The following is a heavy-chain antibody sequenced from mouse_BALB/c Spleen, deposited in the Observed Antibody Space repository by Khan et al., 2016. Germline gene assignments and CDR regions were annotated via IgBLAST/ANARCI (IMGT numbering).Heavy chain of an antibody. Sequence: VQLQQSGAELVRSGASVKLSCTASGFNIKDYYIHWVKQRLEQGLEWIGWIDPENGDAEYAPKFQGKATLTADTSSNTASLQFSSLTSEDTAVYCWDSCGNSYAGFVYWGQGTLVTVSA. CDR2: IDPENGDA. D-gene: IGHD2-1*01. CDR1: GFNIKDYY. V-gene: IGHV14-4*02. J-gene: IGHJ3*01. CDR3: DSCGNSYAGFVY.